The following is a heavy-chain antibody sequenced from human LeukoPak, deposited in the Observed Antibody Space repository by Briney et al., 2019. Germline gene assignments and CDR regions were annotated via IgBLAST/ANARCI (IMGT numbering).Heavy chain of an antibody. V-gene: IGHV3-7*01. CDR3: AKRSYYYYMDV. CDR1: GFTFSIYW. J-gene: IGHJ6*03. D-gene: IGHD6-6*01. Sequence: GGSLRLSCAASGFTFSIYWMSWVRQAPGKGLEWVANIKQDGSEKYYVDSVKGRFTISRDNAKNSLYLQMNSLRAEDTAVYYCAKRSYYYYMDVWGKGTTVTVSS. CDR2: IKQDGSEK.